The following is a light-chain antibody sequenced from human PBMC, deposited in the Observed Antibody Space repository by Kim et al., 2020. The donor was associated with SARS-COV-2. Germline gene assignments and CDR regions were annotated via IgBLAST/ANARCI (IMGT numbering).Light chain of an antibody. Sequence: EIVMTQSPATLSVSPGERATLSCRASQSVSSNLAWYQKKPGQAPRLLIYGASTSATGIPARFSGSGSGTEFTLTISSLQSEDFAVYYCQKYNNWPPLTFGGGTKVDIK. J-gene: IGKJ4*01. V-gene: IGKV3-15*01. CDR2: GAS. CDR1: QSVSSN. CDR3: QKYNNWPPLT.